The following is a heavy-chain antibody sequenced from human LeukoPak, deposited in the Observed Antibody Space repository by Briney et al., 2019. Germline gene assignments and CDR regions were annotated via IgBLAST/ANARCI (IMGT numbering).Heavy chain of an antibody. V-gene: IGHV4-4*07. D-gene: IGHD3-10*01. CDR1: GYSISSGYY. CDR2: IYTSGST. J-gene: IGHJ4*02. CDR3: ARVPTIWFGELFIDY. Sequence: SETLSLTCTVSGYSISSGYYWGWIRQPAGKGLEWIGRIYTSGSTNYNPSLKSRVTMSVDTSKNQFSLKLSSVTAADTAVYYCARVPTIWFGELFIDYWGQGTLVTVSS.